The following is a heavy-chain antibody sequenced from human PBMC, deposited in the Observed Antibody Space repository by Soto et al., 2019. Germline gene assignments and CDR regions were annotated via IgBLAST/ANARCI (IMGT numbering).Heavy chain of an antibody. CDR1: GGSFSGYY. J-gene: IGHJ6*02. CDR3: ARDYYGSGSYYLTTYDYYYGMDV. V-gene: IGHV4-34*01. CDR2: INHSGST. Sequence: SETLSLTCAVYGGSFSGYYWSWIRQPPEKGLEWIGEINHSGSTNYNPSLKSRVTISVDTSKNQFSLKLSSVTAADTAVYYCARDYYGSGSYYLTTYDYYYGMDVWGQGTTVTVSS. D-gene: IGHD3-10*01.